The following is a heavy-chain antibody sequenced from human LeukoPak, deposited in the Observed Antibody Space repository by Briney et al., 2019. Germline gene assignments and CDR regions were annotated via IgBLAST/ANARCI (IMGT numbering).Heavy chain of an antibody. Sequence: GGSLRLSCAASGLTVSSNYMSWVRQAPGKGLEWVSLIYNSDNTYYADSVKGRFTISRDNSKNTLFLQMNSLTAEDTAMYYCTRTFLSGDGYKVGYFDYWGQGTLVTVSS. V-gene: IGHV3-53*01. CDR2: IYNSDNT. CDR3: TRTFLSGDGYKVGYFDY. J-gene: IGHJ4*02. CDR1: GLTVSSNY. D-gene: IGHD5-24*01.